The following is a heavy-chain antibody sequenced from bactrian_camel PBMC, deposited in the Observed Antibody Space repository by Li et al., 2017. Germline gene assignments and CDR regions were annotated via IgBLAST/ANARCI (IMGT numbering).Heavy chain of an antibody. V-gene: IGHV3-3*01. CDR2: IWTAGGIT. CDR1: GDPIFKRC. J-gene: IGHJ4*01. Sequence: HVQLVESGGGSVPAGESLRLSCEVSGDPIFKRCLGWFRQAPGKEREGVAAIWTAGGITHYADSVKGRFTVSQDNAKNTMYLQMNSLKPEDTAIYYCAARLYGSCGSTWFEAGRYNYWGQGTQVTVS. CDR3: AARLYGSCGSTWFEAGRYNY. D-gene: IGHD6*01.